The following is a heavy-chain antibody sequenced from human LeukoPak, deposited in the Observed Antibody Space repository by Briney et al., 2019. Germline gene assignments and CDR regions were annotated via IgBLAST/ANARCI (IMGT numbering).Heavy chain of an antibody. CDR2: IWYDGSNK. Sequence: GRSLRLSCAASGFTFSSYGMHWVRQAPGKGLEWVAVIWYDGSNKYYADSVKGRFTISRDNSKNTLYLQMNSLRAEDTAVYYCVRDLGIAVAGYLDYWGQGTLVTVSS. CDR3: VRDLGIAVAGYLDY. D-gene: IGHD6-19*01. J-gene: IGHJ4*02. CDR1: GFTFSSYG. V-gene: IGHV3-33*01.